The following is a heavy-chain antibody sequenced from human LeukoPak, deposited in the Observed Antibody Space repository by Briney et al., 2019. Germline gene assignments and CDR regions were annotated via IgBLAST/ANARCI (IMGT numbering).Heavy chain of an antibody. CDR1: GYTFTSYA. CDR2: INAGNGNT. CDR3: ARDREYYRFDY. J-gene: IGHJ4*02. D-gene: IGHD2/OR15-2a*01. Sequence: ASVKVSCKASGYTFTSYAMHWVRQAPGQRLEWMGWINAGNGNTKYSQKFQGRVTITRDTSASTAYMELSSLRSEDTAVYNCARDREYYRFDYWGQGTLVTVSS. V-gene: IGHV1-3*01.